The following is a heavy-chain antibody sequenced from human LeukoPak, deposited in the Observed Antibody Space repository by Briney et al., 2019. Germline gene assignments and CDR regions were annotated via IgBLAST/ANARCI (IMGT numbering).Heavy chain of an antibody. CDR3: ARAGYCSSSSCSHYFDY. J-gene: IGHJ4*02. CDR1: GYTFTSYG. D-gene: IGHD2-2*01. V-gene: IGHV1-18*01. CDR2: ISAYSGNT. Sequence: ASEKVSCKASGYTFTSYGISWVRQAPGQGLEWMGWISAYSGNTNYAQNLQGRVTMTTDTSTNTAHMELRSLRSDDTAVFYCARAGYCSSSSCSHYFDYWGQGTLVTVSS.